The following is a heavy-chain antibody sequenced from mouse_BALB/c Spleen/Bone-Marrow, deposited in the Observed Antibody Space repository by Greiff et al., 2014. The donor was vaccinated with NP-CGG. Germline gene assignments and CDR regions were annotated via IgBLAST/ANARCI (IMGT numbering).Heavy chain of an antibody. D-gene: IGHD1-1*01. V-gene: IGHV1-4*02. CDR2: INPTRGYT. Sequence: QVQLQQSAGELARPGASVKMSCKASGYTFTSNTIQWVKQRPGQGLEWIGYINPTRGYTDYNQKFKDKTTLTADKSSSTAYMQLSSLTSEDSAVYYCAREATDYAYFDYWGQGTILTVSA. CDR3: AREATDYAYFDY. CDR1: GYTFTSNT. J-gene: IGHJ2*01.